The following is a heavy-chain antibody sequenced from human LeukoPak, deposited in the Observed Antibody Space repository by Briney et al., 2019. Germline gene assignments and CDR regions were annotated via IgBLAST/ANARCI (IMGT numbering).Heavy chain of an antibody. D-gene: IGHD4-17*01. CDR1: GFILSSYS. CDR2: ITSSGSTI. J-gene: IGHJ4*02. Sequence: PGGSLRLSCAASGFILSSYSMNWVRQAPGKGLEWVSYITSSGSTIYYADSVKGRFTISRDNAKNSLYMQMNSLRAEDTAVYYCARAGDCYDYWGQGTLVTGSS. V-gene: IGHV3-48*01. CDR3: ARAGDCYDY.